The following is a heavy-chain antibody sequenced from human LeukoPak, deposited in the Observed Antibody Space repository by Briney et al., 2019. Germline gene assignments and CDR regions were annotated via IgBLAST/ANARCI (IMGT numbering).Heavy chain of an antibody. J-gene: IGHJ4*02. CDR1: GGSISSYY. CDR3: ASAVSSGWSDY. CDR2: IYYSGST. D-gene: IGHD6-19*01. Sequence: PSETLSLTCTVSGGSISSYYWSWIRQPPGKGLEWIGYIYYSGSTNYNPSLKSRVTISVDTSKNQFSLKLSSVTAADTAVYYCASAVSSGWSDYWGQGTLVTVFS. V-gene: IGHV4-59*01.